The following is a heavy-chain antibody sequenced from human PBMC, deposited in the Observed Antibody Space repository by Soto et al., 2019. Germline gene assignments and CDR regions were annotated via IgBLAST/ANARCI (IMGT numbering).Heavy chain of an antibody. J-gene: IGHJ5*02. CDR3: AKGRTHSSSWYVWFDP. D-gene: IGHD6-13*01. CDR1: GFTFSSYA. CDR2: ISGSGGST. Sequence: VGSLRLSCAASGFTFSSYAMSWVRQAPGKGLEWVSAISGSGGSTYYADSVKGRFTISRDNSKNTLYLQMNSLRAEDTAVYYCAKGRTHSSSWYVWFDPWGQGTLVTVSS. V-gene: IGHV3-23*01.